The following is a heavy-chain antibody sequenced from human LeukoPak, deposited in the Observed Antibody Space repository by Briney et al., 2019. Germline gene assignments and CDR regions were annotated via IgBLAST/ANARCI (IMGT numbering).Heavy chain of an antibody. CDR3: ARKYSSSWSYYYYYYMDV. CDR1: GGSISSYY. CDR2: IYYSGST. D-gene: IGHD6-13*01. Sequence: PSETLSLTCTVSGGSISSYYWSWIRQPPGKGLEWIGYIYYSGSTNYNPSLKSRVTISVDTSKNQFSLKLSSVTAADTAVYYCARKYSSSWSYYYYYYMDVWGKGTTVTVSS. V-gene: IGHV4-59*01. J-gene: IGHJ6*03.